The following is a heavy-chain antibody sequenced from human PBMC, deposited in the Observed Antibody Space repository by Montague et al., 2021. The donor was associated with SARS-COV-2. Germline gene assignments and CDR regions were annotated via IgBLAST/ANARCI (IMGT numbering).Heavy chain of an antibody. CDR1: GDSISSYY. D-gene: IGHD5-18*01. CDR3: AGISKYSFGIYCYGMDV. V-gene: IGHV4-59*01. J-gene: IGHJ6*02. Sequence: SETLSLTCTVSGDSISSYYWSWIRQPPGKGLEWIGYIYYNGNTNYNPSLKSRVTISVDTSKNQFSLQLSSVTAADTAVYYCAGISKYSFGIYCYGMDVWGQGAPVTVSS. CDR2: IYYNGNT.